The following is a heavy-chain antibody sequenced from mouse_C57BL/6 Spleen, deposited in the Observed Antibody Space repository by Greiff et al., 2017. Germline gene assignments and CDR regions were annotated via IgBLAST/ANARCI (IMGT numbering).Heavy chain of an antibody. CDR1: GFTFSSYG. Sequence: VESGGDLVKPGGSLKLSCAASGFTFSSYGMSWVRQTPDKRLEWVATISSGGSYTYYPDSVKGRFTISRDNAKNTLYLQMSSLKSEDTAMYYCARQYDYDHYFDYWGQGTTLTVSS. CDR3: ARQYDYDHYFDY. D-gene: IGHD2-4*01. CDR2: ISSGGSYT. J-gene: IGHJ2*01. V-gene: IGHV5-6*01.